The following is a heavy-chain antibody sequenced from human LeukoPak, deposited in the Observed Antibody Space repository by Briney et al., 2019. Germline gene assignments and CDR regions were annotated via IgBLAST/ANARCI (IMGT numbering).Heavy chain of an antibody. D-gene: IGHD5-24*01. CDR2: MNPNSGNT. CDR1: GYTFTGYY. CDR3: ARGGDGYYYYGMDV. Sequence: ASVKVSCKASGYTFTGYYMHWVRQATGQGLEWMGWMNPNSGNTGYAQKFQGRVTMTRNTSISTAYMELSSLRSEDTAVYYCARGGDGYYYYGMDVWGQGTTVTVSS. J-gene: IGHJ6*02. V-gene: IGHV1-8*02.